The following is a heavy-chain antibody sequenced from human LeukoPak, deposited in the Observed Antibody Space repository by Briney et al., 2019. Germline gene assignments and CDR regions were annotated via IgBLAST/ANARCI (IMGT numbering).Heavy chain of an antibody. CDR3: ARGVDTTTINGLNY. V-gene: IGHV3-74*01. Sequence: QPGGSLRLSCATSGFTFSNFWMHWVRQAPGKGLVWVSRITPDGGGADYMDSVRGRFTISRDNAKNTLYLQMNSLGAEDMAVYFCARGVDTTTINGLNYWGQGTLVTVSS. CDR1: GFTFSNFW. D-gene: IGHD5-24*01. J-gene: IGHJ4*02. CDR2: ITPDGGGA.